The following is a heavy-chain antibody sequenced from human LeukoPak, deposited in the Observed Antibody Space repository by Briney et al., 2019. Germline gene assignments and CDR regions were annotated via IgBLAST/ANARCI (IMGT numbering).Heavy chain of an antibody. D-gene: IGHD5-12*01. CDR1: GGSFSGYY. Sequence: SETLSLTCAVYGGSFSGYYWSWIRQPPGKGLEWIGEINHSGSTNYNPSLKSRVTISVDRSKNQFSLKLSSVTAADTAVYYCARSPREDIVATMGFDYWGQGTLVTVSS. CDR2: INHSGST. J-gene: IGHJ4*02. V-gene: IGHV4-34*01. CDR3: ARSPREDIVATMGFDY.